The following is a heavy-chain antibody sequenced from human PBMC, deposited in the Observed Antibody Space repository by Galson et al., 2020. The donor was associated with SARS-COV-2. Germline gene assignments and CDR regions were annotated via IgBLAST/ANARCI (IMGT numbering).Heavy chain of an antibody. J-gene: IGHJ3*02. Sequence: SGPTLVKPTQTLTPTCTFSGFSLSTSGMCVSWIRQPPGKALEWPARIDWDDDKYYSTSLKTRLTISKDTSKNQVVRTMTNMDPVDTATCYGARRLDSRGAFDIWGQGRMVAVSS. V-gene: IGHV2-70*11. CDR3: ARRLDSRGAFDI. CDR2: IDWDDDK. D-gene: IGHD3-16*01. CDR1: GFSLSTSGMC.